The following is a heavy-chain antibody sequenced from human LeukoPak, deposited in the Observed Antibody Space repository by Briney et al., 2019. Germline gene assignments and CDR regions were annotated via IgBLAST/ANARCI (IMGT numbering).Heavy chain of an antibody. J-gene: IGHJ4*02. CDR2: IYHSGST. Sequence: SEALSLTCTVSGGSISSGGYYWSWIRQPPGKGLEWIGYIYHSGSTYYNPSLKSRVTISVDTSKNQFSLKMSTVTAADTAVYYCARAWSSSTYFDNWGQGTLVTVSS. CDR1: GGSISSGGYY. D-gene: IGHD6-6*01. V-gene: IGHV4-30-2*01. CDR3: ARAWSSSTYFDN.